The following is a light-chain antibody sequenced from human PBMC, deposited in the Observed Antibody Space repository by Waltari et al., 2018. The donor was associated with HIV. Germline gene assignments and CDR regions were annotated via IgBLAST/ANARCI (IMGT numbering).Light chain of an antibody. V-gene: IGLV3-1*01. CDR1: KLGHKY. J-gene: IGLJ1*01. CDR3: QAWDSRFTYV. CDR2: QDS. Sequence: SYEPTQPPSVSVSPGQTASITCSGDKLGHKYASWYQQKPGQSPVLVIYQDSKRPSGIPERFSGSHSGNTATLTISGTQAMDEADYYCQAWDSRFTYVFGTGTKVTVL.